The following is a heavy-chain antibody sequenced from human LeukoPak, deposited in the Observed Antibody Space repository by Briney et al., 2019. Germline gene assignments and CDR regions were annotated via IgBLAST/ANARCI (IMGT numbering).Heavy chain of an antibody. V-gene: IGHV6-1*01. CDR1: GDSFSSNSAA. D-gene: IGHD6-19*01. Sequence: SQTLSLTCALSGDSFSSNSAAWHWLRQSPARGVEWLGSTYYRSKWYNDYAVSVKSQITINPDTSKNQFSLQLNSVTPEDTAVYYCARDSSGMDYWGQGTLVTVSS. CDR3: ARDSSGMDY. J-gene: IGHJ4*02. CDR2: TYYRSKWYN.